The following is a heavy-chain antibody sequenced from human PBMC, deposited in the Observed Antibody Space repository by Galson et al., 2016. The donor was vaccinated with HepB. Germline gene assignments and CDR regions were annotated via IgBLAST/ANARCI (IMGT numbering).Heavy chain of an antibody. J-gene: IGHJ6*02. CDR1: AYSFTSYW. CDR2: IYPGDSDT. CDR3: ARALEYGSRNYYDYYAMDV. V-gene: IGHV5-51*01. D-gene: IGHD4-17*01. Sequence: QSGAEVKKPGESLRISCKGSAYSFTSYWIGWVRQMPGKGLEWMAMIYPGDSDTRYSPSFQGHVTISVDKSINTAYLQWSTLKASDTAIYYCARALEYGSRNYYDYYAMDVWGPGTTVIVSS.